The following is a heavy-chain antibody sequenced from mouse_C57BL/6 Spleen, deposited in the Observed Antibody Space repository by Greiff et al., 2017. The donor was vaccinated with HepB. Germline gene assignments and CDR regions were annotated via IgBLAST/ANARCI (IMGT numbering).Heavy chain of an antibody. D-gene: IGHD2-1*01. J-gene: IGHJ4*01. Sequence: EVKVVESEGGLVQPGSSMKLSCTASGFTFSDYYMAWVRQVPEKGLEWVANINYDGSSTYYLDSLKSRFIISRDNAKNILYLQMSSLKSEDTATYYCARAIYYGNSHAMDYWGQGTSVTVSS. CDR3: ARAIYYGNSHAMDY. CDR1: GFTFSDYY. CDR2: INYDGSST. V-gene: IGHV5-16*01.